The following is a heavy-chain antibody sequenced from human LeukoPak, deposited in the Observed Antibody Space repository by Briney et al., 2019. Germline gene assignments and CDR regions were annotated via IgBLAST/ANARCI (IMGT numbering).Heavy chain of an antibody. J-gene: IGHJ4*02. CDR3: AREADGAAYFDY. CDR1: GGSISSYY. D-gene: IGHD3-10*01. V-gene: IGHV4-59*01. Sequence: SETLSLTCPVSGGSISSYYWGWIRQPPGKGLGWIGYIYYSGSTNYNPSLKSRVTISVDTSKNQFSLKLSSVTAADTAVYYCAREADGAAYFDYWGQGTLVTVSS. CDR2: IYYSGST.